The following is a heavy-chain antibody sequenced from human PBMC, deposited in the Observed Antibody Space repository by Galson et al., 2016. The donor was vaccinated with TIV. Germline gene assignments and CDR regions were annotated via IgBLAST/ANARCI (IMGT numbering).Heavy chain of an antibody. J-gene: IGHJ4*02. D-gene: IGHD6-13*01. V-gene: IGHV1-18*04. Sequence: SVKVSCKASGYTFTNYGISWVRQAPGQGLEWMGWISGYDTNTEYVQKLQDRVTRTKDTSTSTTYMELRSLRYDDTAVYYCVRDAPYRSSWSIDYWGQGSLVTVSS. CDR3: VRDAPYRSSWSIDY. CDR1: GYTFTNYG. CDR2: ISGYDTNT.